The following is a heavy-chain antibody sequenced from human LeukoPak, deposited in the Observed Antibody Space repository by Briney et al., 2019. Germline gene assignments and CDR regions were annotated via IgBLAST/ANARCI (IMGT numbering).Heavy chain of an antibody. CDR2: IWYDESHQ. D-gene: IGHD1-26*01. CDR1: EFTFSNYG. V-gene: IGHV3-33*01. J-gene: IGHJ2*01. CDR3: TRDIRSRYFDL. Sequence: GGSLRLSCAASEFTFSNYGMHWVRQAPGKGLEWVAVIWYDESHQYYADSVKGRFTISRDNTKNTLYLQMNSLRADDTAVYYCTRDIRSRYFDLWGRGTLVTVSS.